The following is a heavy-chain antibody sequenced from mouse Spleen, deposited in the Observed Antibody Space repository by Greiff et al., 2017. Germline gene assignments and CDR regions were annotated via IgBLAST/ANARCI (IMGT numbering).Heavy chain of an antibody. V-gene: IGHV5-9-3*01. Sequence: EVQLVESGGGLVKLGGSLKLSCAASGFTFSSYAMSWVRQTPEKRLEWVATISSGGGNTYYPDSVKGRFTISRDNAKNTLYLQMSSLKSEDTAMYYCARHYDYDGFDYWGQGTTLTVSS. D-gene: IGHD2-4*01. CDR2: ISSGGGNT. J-gene: IGHJ2*01. CDR1: GFTFSSYA. CDR3: ARHYDYDGFDY.